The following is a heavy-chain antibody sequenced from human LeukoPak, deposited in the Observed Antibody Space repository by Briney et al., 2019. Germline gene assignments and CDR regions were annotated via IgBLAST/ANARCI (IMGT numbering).Heavy chain of an antibody. J-gene: IGHJ4*02. CDR2: ISYDGSNK. CDR3: AKGHSSSRPLLLDY. V-gene: IGHV3-30*18. D-gene: IGHD6-13*01. Sequence: PGGSLRLSCAASRFTFSSYGMHWVRQAPGKGLEWVAVISYDGSNKYYADSVKGRFTISRDNSKNTLYLQMNSLRAEDTAVYYCAKGHSSSRPLLLDYWGQGTLVTVSS. CDR1: RFTFSSYG.